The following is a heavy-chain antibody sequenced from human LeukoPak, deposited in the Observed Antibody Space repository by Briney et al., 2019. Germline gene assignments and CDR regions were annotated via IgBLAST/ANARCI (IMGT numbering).Heavy chain of an antibody. J-gene: IGHJ4*02. CDR1: GFTFSSYG. D-gene: IGHD3-22*01. CDR2: IWYDGSNK. CDR3: AKAYDSSGYYYGSDY. Sequence: GGSLRLSCAASGFTFSSYGMHWVRQAPGKGLEWVAVIWYDGSNKYYADSVKGRFTISRDNSKNTLYLQMNSLRAEDTAVYYCAKAYDSSGYYYGSDYWGQGTLVTVSS. V-gene: IGHV3-33*06.